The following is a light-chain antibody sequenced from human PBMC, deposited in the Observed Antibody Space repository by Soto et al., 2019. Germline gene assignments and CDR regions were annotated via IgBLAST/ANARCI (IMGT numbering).Light chain of an antibody. CDR2: DAS. V-gene: IGKV1-5*01. CDR3: QQYKSYST. CDR1: QSLNSR. J-gene: IGKJ1*01. Sequence: DIQLTQSPSTLSASVGDGVTLTCRAAQSLNSRLAWYQHRPGKAPRLLIYDASTLGSGVPSRFSGSGSGTEFTLTINNLQPDDLATYICQQYKSYSTFGRGTKVDIK.